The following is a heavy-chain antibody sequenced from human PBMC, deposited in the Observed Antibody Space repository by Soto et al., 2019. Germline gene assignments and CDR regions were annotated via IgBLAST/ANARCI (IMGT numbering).Heavy chain of an antibody. CDR1: GYTVSDFD. V-gene: IGHV1-8*01. D-gene: IGHD3-16*01. J-gene: IGHJ6*02. CDR2: MNAKSGDK. CDR3: ARGNPFNYAFFDV. Sequence: QAHLEQSGAELKRPGASVKVSCKASGYTVSDFDINWLRQASGQGPEWMGWMNAKSGDKFFAQRSQCTFNMTCDTYLSTAYMEVGSLKSDDMDIYYCARGNPFNYAFFDVWGQATTVAVAS.